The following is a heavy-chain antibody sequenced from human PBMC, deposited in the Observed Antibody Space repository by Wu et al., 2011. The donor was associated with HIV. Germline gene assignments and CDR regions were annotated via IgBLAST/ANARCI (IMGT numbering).Heavy chain of an antibody. V-gene: IGHV1-69*05. CDR1: GYTFSTSG. D-gene: IGHD3-22*01. CDR3: ARGIPYYYDSSGYSSTPYYFDY. Sequence: QVQLVQSGAEVKKPGASVKVSCKASGYTFSTSGVSWVRQAPGQGPEWMGGIIPIFGTANYAQKFQGRVTITTDESTSTAYMELSSLRSEDTAVYYCARGIPYYYDSSGYSSTPYYFDYWGQGTLVTVSS. CDR2: IIPIFGTA. J-gene: IGHJ4*02.